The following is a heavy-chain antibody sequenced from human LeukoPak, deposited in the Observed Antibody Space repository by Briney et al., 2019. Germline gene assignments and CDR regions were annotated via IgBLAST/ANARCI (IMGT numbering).Heavy chain of an antibody. V-gene: IGHV4-39*01. J-gene: IGHJ6*03. CDR1: SGSISSSSYY. CDR3: ARRWVTYYMDV. CDR2: IYYSGST. D-gene: IGHD5-18*01. Sequence: SETLSLTCTVSSGSISSSSYYWGWIRQPPGKGLEWIGSIYYSGSTYYNPSLKSRVTISVDTSKNQFSLKLSSVTAADTAVYYCARRWVTYYMDVWGKGTTVTISS.